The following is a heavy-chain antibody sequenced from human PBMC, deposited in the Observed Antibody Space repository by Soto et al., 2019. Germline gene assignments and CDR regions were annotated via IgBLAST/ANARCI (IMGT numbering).Heavy chain of an antibody. CDR3: ATKTSMVRGVIITFGAFDI. CDR1: GGTSSSYA. V-gene: IGHV1-69*13. CDR2: IIPIFGTA. Sequence: SVKVSCKASGGTSSSYAISWVRQAPGQGLEWMGGIIPIFGTANYAQKFQGRVTITADESTSTAYMELSSLRSEDTAVYYCATKTSMVRGVIITFGAFDIWGQGTMVTV. J-gene: IGHJ3*02. D-gene: IGHD3-10*01.